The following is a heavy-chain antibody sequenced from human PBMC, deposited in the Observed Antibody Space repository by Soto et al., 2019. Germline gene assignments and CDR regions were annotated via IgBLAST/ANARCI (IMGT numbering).Heavy chain of an antibody. D-gene: IGHD3-10*01. V-gene: IGHV3-23*01. J-gene: IGHJ4*02. CDR3: ARGSTDSYPGSRIFDF. CDR2: ISGSGATT. CDR1: GFTFSSYA. Sequence: GGSLRLSCAASGFTFSSYAMSWVRQAPGKRLEWLSLISGSGATTYYADSVKGRFIVSRDKSKNTVYLQMSSLTAEDSAIYYCARGSTDSYPGSRIFDFWGRGTLVTVSS.